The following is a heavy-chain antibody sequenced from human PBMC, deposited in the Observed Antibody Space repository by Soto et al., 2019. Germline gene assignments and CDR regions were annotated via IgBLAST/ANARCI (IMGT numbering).Heavy chain of an antibody. CDR3: ATHAVHSSGFTDY. Sequence: QLQLQESGPGLVKPSETLSLTCTVSGGSISSSSYYWGWIRQPPGKVLEWIGCIYYIGSTYYNPSLKSRVTISVDTSKNQFSLKLSSVTAADTAMYYCATHAVHSSGFTDYWGQGTLVTVSS. V-gene: IGHV4-39*01. D-gene: IGHD6-19*01. CDR1: GGSISSSSYY. J-gene: IGHJ4*02. CDR2: IYYIGST.